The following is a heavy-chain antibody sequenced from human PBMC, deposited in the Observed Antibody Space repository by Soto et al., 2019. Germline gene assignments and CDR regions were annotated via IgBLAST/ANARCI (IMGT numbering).Heavy chain of an antibody. CDR3: ASCRYYYDSSGYLSRFLYFDY. CDR1: GYSFTSYG. D-gene: IGHD3-22*01. Sequence: EASVKVSCKASGYSFTSYGISWVRQAPGQGLEWMGWISAYNGNKKYAQKLQGRVTMTTDTSTSTAYMELSSLRSEDTAVYYCASCRYYYDSSGYLSRFLYFDYWGQGTLVTVSS. J-gene: IGHJ4*02. CDR2: ISAYNGNK. V-gene: IGHV1-18*01.